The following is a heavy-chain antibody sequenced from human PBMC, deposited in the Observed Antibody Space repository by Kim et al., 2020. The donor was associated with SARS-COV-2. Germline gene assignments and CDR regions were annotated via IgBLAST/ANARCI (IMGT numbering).Heavy chain of an antibody. CDR2: VTGSGSSM. CDR1: GFTFSQYE. J-gene: IGHJ1*01. Sequence: GGSLRLSCVASGFTFSQYEMNWVRQAPGKGLEWISYVTGSGSSMYYADSVKGRFTISRDNAKNSVFLQMNSLRAEDTAVYYCASGWPGVTTTGPFQHWGQGTLVTVSS. V-gene: IGHV3-48*03. CDR3: ASGWPGVTTTGPFQH. D-gene: IGHD1-1*01.